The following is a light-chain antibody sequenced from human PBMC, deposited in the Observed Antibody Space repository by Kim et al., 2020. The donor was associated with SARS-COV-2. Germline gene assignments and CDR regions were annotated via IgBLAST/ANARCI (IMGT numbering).Light chain of an antibody. Sequence: EIVLTQSPVSLSLSPGERATLSCRARQSVSSSYLAWYQQKRGQAPRLLISGAFSRATGIPDRFSGSGSGTDFTLSISSLEPEDFAVYYCHQYYSSPCTFGQGTKLEI. V-gene: IGKV3-20*01. CDR1: QSVSSSY. CDR2: GAF. J-gene: IGKJ2*02. CDR3: HQYYSSPCT.